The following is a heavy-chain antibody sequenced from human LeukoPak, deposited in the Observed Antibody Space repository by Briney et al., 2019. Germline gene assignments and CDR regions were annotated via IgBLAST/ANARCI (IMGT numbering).Heavy chain of an antibody. CDR2: ISYDGGNI. Sequence: GGSLRLSCTASGFTFTSYAMHWVRQAPGKGLEWVAVISYDGGNIYYADSVKGRFTISRDNSKNTLYLQMNSLRAEDTAVYYCAKASRSSGYYSDCWGQGTLVTVSS. CDR1: GFTFTSYA. V-gene: IGHV3-30*04. D-gene: IGHD3-22*01. J-gene: IGHJ4*02. CDR3: AKASRSSGYYSDC.